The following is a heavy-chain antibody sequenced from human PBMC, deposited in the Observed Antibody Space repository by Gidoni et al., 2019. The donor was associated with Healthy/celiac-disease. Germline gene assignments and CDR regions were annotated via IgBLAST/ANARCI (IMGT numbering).Heavy chain of an antibody. CDR2: ITAYNGNT. CDR3: SIDIGSGYDSCLYYYYGMDV. CDR1: GYTFTSYG. J-gene: IGHJ6*02. V-gene: IGHV1-18*04. Sequence: VQLVQSGEEVKKPGASVKVSCKASGYTFTSYGISWLLQAPGQGLECMGWITAYNGNTIYAQKLQGRFTMSTYTSTSTAYMYLRSLRSDDSAVYYCSIDIGSGYDSCLYYYYGMDVWGQGPTVTFSS. D-gene: IGHD5-12*01.